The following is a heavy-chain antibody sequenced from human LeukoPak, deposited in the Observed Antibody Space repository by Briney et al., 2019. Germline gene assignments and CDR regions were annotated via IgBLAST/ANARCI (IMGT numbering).Heavy chain of an antibody. D-gene: IGHD6-13*01. J-gene: IGHJ4*02. V-gene: IGHV3-48*04. Sequence: GGSLRLSCAASGFTFSSYSMNWVRQAPGKGLEWVSYISSSSSTIYYADSVKGRFTISRDNAKNSLYLQMNSLRAEDTAVYYCASPPSSWGYWGQGTLVTVSS. CDR1: GFTFSSYS. CDR3: ASPPSSWGY. CDR2: ISSSSSTI.